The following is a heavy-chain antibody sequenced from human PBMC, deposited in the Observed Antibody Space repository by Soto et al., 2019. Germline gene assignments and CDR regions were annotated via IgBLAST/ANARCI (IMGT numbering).Heavy chain of an antibody. CDR2: ISPKNGNT. Sequence: ASVKVSCKASGYSFSTYDISWLRQAPGQGPEWMGRISPKNGNTNYAQNFQERVTMTADTSSSTAYMELRGLRSDDTAKYYCATSYDSGFDPWGQGTLVTVSS. J-gene: IGHJ5*02. CDR3: ATSYDSGFDP. V-gene: IGHV1-18*04. CDR1: GYSFSTYD. D-gene: IGHD3-3*01.